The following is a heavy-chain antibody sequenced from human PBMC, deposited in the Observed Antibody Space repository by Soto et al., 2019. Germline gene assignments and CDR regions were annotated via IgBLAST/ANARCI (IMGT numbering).Heavy chain of an antibody. CDR3: AGGASLQYYYYYYMDV. CDR1: GFTFSSYS. D-gene: IGHD3-16*01. CDR2: ISSSSSTI. V-gene: IGHV3-48*01. J-gene: IGHJ6*03. Sequence: ESGGGLVQPGGSLRLSCAASGFTFSSYSMNWVRQAPGKGLEWVSYISSSSSTIYYADSVKGRFTISRDNAKNSLYLQMNSLRAEDTAVYYCAGGASLQYYYYYYMDVWGKGTTVTVSS.